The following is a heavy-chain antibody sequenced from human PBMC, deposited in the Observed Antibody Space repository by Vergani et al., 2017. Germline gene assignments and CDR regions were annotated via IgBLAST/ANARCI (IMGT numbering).Heavy chain of an antibody. Sequence: QLQLQESASGLVKPSQTLSLTCAVSGRSISSGGYSWSWIRQPPGKGLEWIGYIYHSGSTYYNPSLKSRVTISVDRSKNQFSRKLSSVTAADTAVYYCARDLGGGPPDYYYYMDVWGKGTTVTVSS. D-gene: IGHD3-16*01. CDR1: GRSISSGGYS. V-gene: IGHV4-30-2*01. CDR3: ARDLGGGPPDYYYYMDV. CDR2: IYHSGST. J-gene: IGHJ6*03.